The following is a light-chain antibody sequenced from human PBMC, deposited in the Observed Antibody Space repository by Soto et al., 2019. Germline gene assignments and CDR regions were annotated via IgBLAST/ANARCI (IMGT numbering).Light chain of an antibody. CDR2: GVS. Sequence: ETALTQSPGTLSLSPGEGATLSCRASQTVGASQLAWYQQKPGQSPRLLIYGVSNRATDIPDRFGGSGSGTDFTLTISRLEPEDFAVYYCHQYSNPPHTFGQGTKLEIK. J-gene: IGKJ2*01. CDR3: HQYSNPPHT. CDR1: QTVGASQ. V-gene: IGKV3-20*01.